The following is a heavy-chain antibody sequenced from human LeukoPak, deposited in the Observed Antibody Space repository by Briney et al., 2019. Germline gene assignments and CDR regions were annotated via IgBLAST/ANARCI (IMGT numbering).Heavy chain of an antibody. CDR2: IYHSGST. CDR3: ANVVAANWFDP. V-gene: IGHV4-59*04. Sequence: SETVSLTCTVSGGSLSSYYWSWIRQPPGKGLEWIGYIYHSGSTYYNPSLKSRVTISVDRSKNQFSLKLSSVTAADTAVYYCANVVAANWFDPWGQGTLVTVSS. CDR1: GGSLSSYY. J-gene: IGHJ5*02. D-gene: IGHD2-15*01.